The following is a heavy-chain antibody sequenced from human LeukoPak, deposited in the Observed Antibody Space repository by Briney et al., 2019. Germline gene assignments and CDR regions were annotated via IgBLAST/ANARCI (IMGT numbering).Heavy chain of an antibody. V-gene: IGHV4-59*08. CDR3: SRGWDAFKLGNY. J-gene: IGHJ4*02. CDR2: IYYSGST. CDR1: GGSISNYY. Sequence: SETLSLTCAVSGGSISNYYWTWIRQPPGKGLEWIGYIYYSGSTNYNPSLQSRVTVSVDKSKKQFSLRLTSVTAADTAVYYCSRGWDAFKLGNYWGQGSLVTVSS. D-gene: IGHD1-26*01.